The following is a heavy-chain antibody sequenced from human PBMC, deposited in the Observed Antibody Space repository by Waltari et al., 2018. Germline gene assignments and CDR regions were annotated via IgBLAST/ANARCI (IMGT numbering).Heavy chain of an antibody. CDR2: IKQDGREK. CDR3: VRDFAVAGFDY. J-gene: IGHJ4*02. Sequence: EVQSVESGGDLVQPGGSLRLSCEVSRFTFSSYWMSWVRQAPGKGLEWVANIKQDGREKYYVGPVKGRFTISRDNVKNSLYLQMNSLRVEDTAVYYCVRDFAVAGFDYWGQGTLVTVSS. D-gene: IGHD6-19*01. V-gene: IGHV3-7*01. CDR1: RFTFSSYW.